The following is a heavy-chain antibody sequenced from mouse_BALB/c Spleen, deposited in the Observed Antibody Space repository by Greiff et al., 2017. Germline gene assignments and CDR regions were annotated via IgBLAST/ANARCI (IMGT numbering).Heavy chain of an antibody. CDR3: TSLYYYGSPYYFDY. CDR1: GFTFSSYT. V-gene: IGHV5-6-4*01. Sequence: EVKLVESGGGLVKPGGSLKLSCAASGFTFSSYTMSWVRQTPEKRLEWVATISSGGSYTYYPDSVKGRFTISRDNAKNTLYLQMSSLESEDTAMYYCTSLYYYGSPYYFDYWGQGTTLTVSS. D-gene: IGHD1-1*01. J-gene: IGHJ2*01. CDR2: ISSGGSYT.